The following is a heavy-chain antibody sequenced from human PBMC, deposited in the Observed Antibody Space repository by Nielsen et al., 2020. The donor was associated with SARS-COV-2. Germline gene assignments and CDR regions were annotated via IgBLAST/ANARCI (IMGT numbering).Heavy chain of an antibody. Sequence: SGPTLVNPTPTLTLTCTFSGFSLSTSGMCVSWIRQPPGKALEWLARIDWDDDKYYSTSLKTRLTISKDTSKNQVVLTMTNMDPVDTATYYCARDMITFGGVTLYYYYGMDVWGQGTTVTVSS. V-gene: IGHV2-70*11. CDR1: GFSLSTSGMC. J-gene: IGHJ6*02. CDR3: ARDMITFGGVTLYYYYGMDV. D-gene: IGHD3-16*01. CDR2: IDWDDDK.